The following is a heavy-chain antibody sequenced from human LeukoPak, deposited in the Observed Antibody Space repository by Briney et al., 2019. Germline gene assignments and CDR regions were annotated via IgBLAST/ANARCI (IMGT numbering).Heavy chain of an antibody. Sequence: SETLSLTCTVSGYSISSGYYWGWIRQPPGKGLEWIGSIYHSGSTYYNPSLKSRVTISVDTSKNQFSLKLSSVTAAGTAVYYCARGSWIQLWPINWFDPGGQGTVDSV. CDR1: GYSISSGYY. CDR2: IYHSGST. V-gene: IGHV4-38-2*02. CDR3: ARGSWIQLWPINWFDP. J-gene: IGHJ5*02. D-gene: IGHD5-18*01.